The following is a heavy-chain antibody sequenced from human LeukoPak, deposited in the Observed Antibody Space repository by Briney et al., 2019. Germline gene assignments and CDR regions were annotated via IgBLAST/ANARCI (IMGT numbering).Heavy chain of an antibody. V-gene: IGHV3-23*01. CDR3: AKGLDASGTYSPNWFDP. CDR1: GFTFSSYA. Sequence: GGSLRLSCAASGFTFSSYAMNWVRQAPGKGLEWVSVISDTGTSGAYTYIADSVKGRFTISRDNSRTTLYLQMNSLRTEDTALYYCAKGLDASGTYSPNWFDPWGQGTLVTVSS. D-gene: IGHD3-10*01. J-gene: IGHJ5*02. CDR2: ISDTGTSGAYT.